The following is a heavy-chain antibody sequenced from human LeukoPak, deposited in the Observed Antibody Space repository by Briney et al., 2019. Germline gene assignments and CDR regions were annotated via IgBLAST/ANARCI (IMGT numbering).Heavy chain of an antibody. Sequence: ATVKVSCKASGYTFTGFYIHWVRQAPGQGLEWMGWINPNSGDTNYAQKFQGRVTMTRDTSISTAYMELSSLRSDDTAVYYCAREGGLVVVTAIPREAFDIWGQGTMVTVSS. V-gene: IGHV1-2*02. CDR1: GYTFTGFY. J-gene: IGHJ3*02. CDR2: INPNSGDT. D-gene: IGHD2-21*02. CDR3: AREGGLVVVTAIPREAFDI.